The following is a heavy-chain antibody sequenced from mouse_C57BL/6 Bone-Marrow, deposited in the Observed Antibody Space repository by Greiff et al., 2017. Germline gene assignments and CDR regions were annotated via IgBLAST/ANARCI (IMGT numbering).Heavy chain of an antibody. CDR3: ARKEITTVVAQYYYAMDY. V-gene: IGHV1-82*01. J-gene: IGHJ4*01. D-gene: IGHD1-1*01. CDR2: IYPGDGDT. Sequence: VQLQQSGPELVKPGASVKISCKASGYAFSSSWMNWVKQRPGKGLEWIGRIYPGDGDTNYNGKFKGKATLTADKSSSTAYMQLSSLTSEDSAVYFCARKEITTVVAQYYYAMDYWGQGTSVTVSS. CDR1: GYAFSSSW.